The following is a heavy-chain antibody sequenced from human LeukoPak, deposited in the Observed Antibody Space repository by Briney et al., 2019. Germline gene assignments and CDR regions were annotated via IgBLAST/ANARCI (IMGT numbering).Heavy chain of an antibody. CDR3: ARHPMVRGVIVNWFDP. Sequence: PSEALSLTCTVSGGSISSSNYSWGWIRQPPGKGLEWIGTIYYSGSTYYNPSLKSRVTISVDTSKNQFSLRLSSVTAADTAVYYCARHPMVRGVIVNWFDPWGQETLVTVSS. CDR2: IYYSGST. V-gene: IGHV4-39*01. CDR1: GGSISSSNYS. D-gene: IGHD3-10*01. J-gene: IGHJ5*02.